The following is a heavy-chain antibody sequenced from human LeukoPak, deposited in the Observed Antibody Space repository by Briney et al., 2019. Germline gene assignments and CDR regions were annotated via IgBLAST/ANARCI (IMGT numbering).Heavy chain of an antibody. CDR1: GGSISSYY. CDR3: ARGPMVRGVMDFDY. Sequence: SETLSLTCTVSGGSISSYYWSWIRQPPGKGLEWIGYIYYSGSTNYNPSLKSRVTISVDKSKNQFSLKLSSVTAADTAVYYCARGPMVRGVMDFDYWGQGTLVTVSS. D-gene: IGHD3-10*01. J-gene: IGHJ4*02. V-gene: IGHV4-59*12. CDR2: IYYSGST.